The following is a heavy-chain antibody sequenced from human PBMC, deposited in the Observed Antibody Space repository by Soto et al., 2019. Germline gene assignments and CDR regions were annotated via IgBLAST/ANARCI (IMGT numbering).Heavy chain of an antibody. CDR2: IYYSGST. D-gene: IGHD4-17*01. CDR1: GGSIISGGYC. Sequence: SEALSLTCTVSGGSIISGGYCWSLIRQHPGKGLEWIGDIYYSGSTYYNPSLKSRVTISVDTSKNQFSLKLSSVTAADTAVYYCARNGDYRSGYYWYGMDVWGQGTTVTVSS. J-gene: IGHJ6*02. CDR3: ARNGDYRSGYYWYGMDV. V-gene: IGHV4-31*03.